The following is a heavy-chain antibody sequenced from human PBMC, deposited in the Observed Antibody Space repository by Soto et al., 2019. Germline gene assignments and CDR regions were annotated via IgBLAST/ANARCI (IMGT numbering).Heavy chain of an antibody. CDR2: IYPGDWDI. J-gene: IGHJ6*02. CDR1: GYRFTNYW. V-gene: IGHV5-51*01. CDR3: ARKPGTSNYGLDV. Sequence: PGESLKISCETSGYRFTNYWIAWVRQMSGKGLEWIGIIYPGDWDIRYSPSFQGQVTISADRSVSTAYLQWSSLKASDTAIYYCARKPGTSNYGLDVWGQGTTVTVSS. D-gene: IGHD1-1*01.